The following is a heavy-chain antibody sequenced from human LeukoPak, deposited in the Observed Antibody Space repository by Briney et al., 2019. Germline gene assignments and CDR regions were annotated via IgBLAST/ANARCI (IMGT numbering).Heavy chain of an antibody. CDR2: IYYSGST. V-gene: IGHV4-39*01. D-gene: IGHD6-6*01. J-gene: IGHJ4*02. CDR3: ASLFEYSSSAYDY. CDR1: GGSISSSSYY. Sequence: SETLSLTCTVSGGSISSSSYYWGWIRQPPGKGLEWIGSIYYSGSTYYNPSLKSRVTISVDTSKNQFSLKLSSVTAADTAAYYCASLFEYSSSAYDYWGQGTLVTVSS.